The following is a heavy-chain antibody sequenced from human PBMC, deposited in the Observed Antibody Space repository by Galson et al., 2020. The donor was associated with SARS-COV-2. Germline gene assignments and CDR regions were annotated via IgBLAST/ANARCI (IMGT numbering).Heavy chain of an antibody. J-gene: IGHJ4*02. V-gene: IGHV4-30-2*01. D-gene: IGHD3-10*01. CDR1: GGSISSGGYS. CDR2: TYHSGST. Sequence: SETLSLTCAVSGGSISSGGYSWSWIRQPPGKGLEWIGHTYHSGSTYYNPSLKSRVTISVDRSKNQFSLKLSSVTAADTAVYYCARAYYGSGKRYYFDYWGQGTLVTVSS. CDR3: ARAYYGSGKRYYFDY.